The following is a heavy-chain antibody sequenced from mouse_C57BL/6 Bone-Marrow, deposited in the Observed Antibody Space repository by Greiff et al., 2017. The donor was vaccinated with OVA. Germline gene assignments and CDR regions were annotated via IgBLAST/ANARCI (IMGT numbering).Heavy chain of an antibody. J-gene: IGHJ4*01. V-gene: IGHV1-64*01. CDR3: ARRGSYVRYYAMDY. Sequence: QVQLQQPGAELVKPGASVKLSCKASGYTFTSYWMHWVKQRPGQGLEWIGMIHPNSGSTNYHEKFKSKATLTVDKASSTAYMQLSSLTSEDSAVYYCARRGSYVRYYAMDYWGQGTSVTVSS. D-gene: IGHD1-1*01. CDR2: IHPNSGST. CDR1: GYTFTSYW.